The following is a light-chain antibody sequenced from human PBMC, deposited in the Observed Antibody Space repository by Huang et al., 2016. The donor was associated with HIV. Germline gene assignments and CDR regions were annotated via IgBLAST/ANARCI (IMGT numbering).Light chain of an antibody. J-gene: IGKJ1*01. CDR1: QSLLYRSNNKNP. CDR3: QQYYTVPWT. Sequence: DIVLTQSPHSLAVSLGERATINCKSSQSLLYRSNNKNPLVWYQQKPGQPPKLLMYWVSTRESGVPDRFSASGSGTDFTLTISSLQAEDVAVYYCQQYYTVPWTFGQGTKVEI. CDR2: WVS. V-gene: IGKV4-1*01.